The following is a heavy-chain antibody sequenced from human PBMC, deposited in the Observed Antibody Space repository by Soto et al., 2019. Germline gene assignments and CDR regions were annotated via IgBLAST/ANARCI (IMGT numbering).Heavy chain of an antibody. J-gene: IGHJ4*02. CDR1: GFIFSDCW. D-gene: IGHD3-16*01. V-gene: IGHV3-7*02. CDR2: IKTDGSSI. Sequence: EVQLVESGGDLVQPGGSLRLSCAASGFIFSDCWLGWVRQAPGKGLEWVANIKTDGSSIYYVGSVRGRFTISRDNAKNLLHLQMNSLRAEDTAVYYWARHGDYVFDYWGQGTLVTVSS. CDR3: ARHGDYVFDY.